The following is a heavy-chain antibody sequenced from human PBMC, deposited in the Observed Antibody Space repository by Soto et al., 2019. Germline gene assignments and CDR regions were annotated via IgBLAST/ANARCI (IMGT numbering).Heavy chain of an antibody. V-gene: IGHV3-33*01. CDR2: IWHDGGNK. CDR3: ARDGDVNTGFGKDY. CDR1: GFTFSSYG. D-gene: IGHD3-16*01. Sequence: GGSLRLSCAASGFTFSSYGMHWVRQAPGKGLEWVAFIWHDGGNKFYEESVKGRITISRDNSKNTLYLQMPSLSAEDTAMYYCARDGDVNTGFGKDYWGQGTLVTVSS. J-gene: IGHJ4*02.